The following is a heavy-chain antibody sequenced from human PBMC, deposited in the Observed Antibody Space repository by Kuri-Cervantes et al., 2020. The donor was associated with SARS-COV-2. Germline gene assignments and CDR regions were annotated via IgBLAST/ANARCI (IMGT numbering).Heavy chain of an antibody. CDR2: IKQDGSEK. D-gene: IGHD4-17*01. V-gene: IGHV3-7*05. J-gene: IGHJ4*02. CDR1: GFLFSASA. CDR3: ARLVGINTVTTEAFDY. Sequence: GESLKISCEVSGFLFSASAIHWVRQASGKGLEWVANIKQDGSEKYYVDSVKGRFTISRDNAKNSLYLQMNSLRAEDTAVYYCARLVGINTVTTEAFDYWGQGTLVTVSS.